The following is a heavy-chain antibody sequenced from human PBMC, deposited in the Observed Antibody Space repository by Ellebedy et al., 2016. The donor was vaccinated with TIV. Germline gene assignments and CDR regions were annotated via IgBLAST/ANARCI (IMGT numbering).Heavy chain of an antibody. J-gene: IGHJ6*02. CDR3: ARVLRATSGMDV. CDR2: VNPDSSGT. D-gene: IGHD4/OR15-4a*01. V-gene: IGHV1-2*02. Sequence: ASVKVSCKTSGYIFTDYYMFWVRQAPGQGLEWLGWVNPDSSGTDSAQNFQGRVTMTRDTSVNTAYMELSRLQSDDTAVYYCARVLRATSGMDVWGQGTTVIVS. CDR1: GYIFTDYY.